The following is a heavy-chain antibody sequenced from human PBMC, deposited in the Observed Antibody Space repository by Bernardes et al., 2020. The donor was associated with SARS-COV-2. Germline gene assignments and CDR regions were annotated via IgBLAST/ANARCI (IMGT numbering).Heavy chain of an antibody. CDR3: ARGFRYKGTYYYYMDV. CDR1: GGSFSGYY. J-gene: IGHJ6*03. D-gene: IGHD1-1*01. Sequence: SETLSLTCAVYGGSFSGYYWSWIRQPPGKGLEWIGEINHSGSTNYNPSLKSRVTISVDTSKNQFSLKLSSVTAADTAVYYCARGFRYKGTYYYYMDVWGKGTTVTVSS. CDR2: INHSGST. V-gene: IGHV4-34*01.